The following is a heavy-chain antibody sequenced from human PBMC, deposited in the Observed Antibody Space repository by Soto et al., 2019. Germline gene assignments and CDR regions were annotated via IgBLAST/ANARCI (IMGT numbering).Heavy chain of an antibody. CDR2: ISYDGSNK. D-gene: IGHD3-10*01. CDR1: GFTFSSYA. CDR3: ARELYGSGYGMDV. J-gene: IGHJ6*02. V-gene: IGHV3-30-3*01. Sequence: QVQLVESGGGVVQPGRSLRLSCAASGFTFSSYAMHWVRQAPGKGLEWVVVISYDGSNKYYADSVKGRFTISRDNSKNTLYLQMNSLRAEDTAVYYCARELYGSGYGMDVWGQGTTVTVSS.